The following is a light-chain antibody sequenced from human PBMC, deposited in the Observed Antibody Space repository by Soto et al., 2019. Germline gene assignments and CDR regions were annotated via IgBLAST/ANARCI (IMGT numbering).Light chain of an antibody. CDR2: GAT. CDR3: QQYGDSPFT. V-gene: IGKV3-15*01. CDR1: QNVLSD. J-gene: IGKJ3*01. Sequence: EILLTQSPATLSVSPGETATLSCRASQNVLSDLAWYQQKPGQAPRLLVYGATTRATDAPAKFRGRGSGTDFTLTISRLQPEDFALYYCQQYGDSPFTFGPGTRVDVK.